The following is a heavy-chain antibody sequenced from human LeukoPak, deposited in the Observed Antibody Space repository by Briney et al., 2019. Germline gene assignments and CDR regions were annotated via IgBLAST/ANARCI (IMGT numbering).Heavy chain of an antibody. CDR2: ISYIGTT. J-gene: IGHJ4*02. CDR3: ARVGRYCSGGSCYWYFDY. Sequence: PSETLSLTCAVSDDSFSSHYWTWIRQPPGKGLEWIGYISYIGTTNYNPSLKSQVTTSIDTSKNQFSLKLSSVTAADTAVYYCARVGRYCSGGSCYWYFDYWGQGTLVTVSS. CDR1: DDSFSSHY. V-gene: IGHV4-59*11. D-gene: IGHD2-15*01.